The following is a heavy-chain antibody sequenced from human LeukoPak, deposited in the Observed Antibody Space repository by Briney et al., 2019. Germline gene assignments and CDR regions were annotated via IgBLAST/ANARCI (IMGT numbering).Heavy chain of an antibody. D-gene: IGHD3-22*01. CDR2: INPNSGGT. CDR1: GYTFTGYY. CDR3: ARSVTYYYDSSGPGAFDI. Sequence: GASVKVSCKASGYTFTGYYMHWVRQAPGQGLEWMGWINPNSGGTNYAQKFQGWVTMTRDTSISTAYMELSRLRSDDTAVYYCARSVTYYYDSSGPGAFDIWGQGTMVTVSS. J-gene: IGHJ3*02. V-gene: IGHV1-2*04.